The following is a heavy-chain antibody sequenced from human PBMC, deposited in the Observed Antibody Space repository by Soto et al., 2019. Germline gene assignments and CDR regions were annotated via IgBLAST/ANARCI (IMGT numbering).Heavy chain of an antibody. CDR2: IFANDAK. CDR3: ARIHDTDATGSYLFDP. J-gene: IGHJ5*02. D-gene: IGHD1-1*01. CDR1: GFSLSTPRMG. V-gene: IGHV2-26*01. Sequence: QVTLKESGPVLVKPTDALTLTCTVSGFSLSTPRMGVCFIRQSPGKAPEWLAHIFANDAKAHSTSLKSRLTFSKDSPKSQVVLIMTNMGPVQTATYYFARIHDTDATGSYLFDPWGHGTLVTVSS.